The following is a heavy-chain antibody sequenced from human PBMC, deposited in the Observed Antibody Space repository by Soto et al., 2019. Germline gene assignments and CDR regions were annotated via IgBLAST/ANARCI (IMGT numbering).Heavy chain of an antibody. CDR2: IIPIVGTA. V-gene: IGHV1-69*12. J-gene: IGHJ3*02. D-gene: IGHD7-27*01. Sequence: QVQLVQSGAEVKKPGSSVQVSCTASGGTFSSYAISWVRQAPGPGLEWLGGIIPIVGTANYAQKFQGRVTMTAEESTSTADMELSSLRSEDTAEYYGAREGLGMGAFDSWGQGTMVTVSS. CDR3: AREGLGMGAFDS. CDR1: GGTFSSYA.